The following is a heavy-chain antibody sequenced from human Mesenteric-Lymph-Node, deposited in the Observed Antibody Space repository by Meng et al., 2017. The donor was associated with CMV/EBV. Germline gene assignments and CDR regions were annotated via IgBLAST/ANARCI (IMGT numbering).Heavy chain of an antibody. CDR3: ARGAYCRDYNCYPGYLDY. J-gene: IGHJ4*02. D-gene: IGHD1-1*01. CDR1: GGSFSDHY. V-gene: IGHV4-34*01. Sequence: SETLSLTCAPYGGSFSDHYWSLIRQPPGKGLEWIGEINHSGSTNYNPSLKSRVTISVDVSKNQFSLNLTSVTAADTAVYYCARGAYCRDYNCYPGYLDYWGQGTLVTVSS. CDR2: INHSGST.